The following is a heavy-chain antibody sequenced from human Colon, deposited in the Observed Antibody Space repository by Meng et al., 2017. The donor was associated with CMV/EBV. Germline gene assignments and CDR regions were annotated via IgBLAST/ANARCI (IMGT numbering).Heavy chain of an antibody. V-gene: IGHV1-8*01. D-gene: IGHD2-8*02. CDR2: MNPDSGHT. Sequence: ASVKVSCKTSGYSFTMYDIYWVRQASGQGLEWMGWMNPDSGHTAYAQNFQGRITMTRDTSVTTAYLEITSLRSDDTAVYYCVRGRGVGGGWGQGTLVTVSS. CDR3: VRGRGVGGG. J-gene: IGHJ4*02. CDR1: GYSFTMYD.